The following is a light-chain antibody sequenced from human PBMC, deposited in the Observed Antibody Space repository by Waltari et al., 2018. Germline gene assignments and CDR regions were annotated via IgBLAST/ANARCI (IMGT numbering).Light chain of an antibody. Sequence: EIVLTPSPATLSLSPGERATLSCRASQNIDSYLAWYQLKPGQVPRLLIYDASNRATGIPARFSGSGAGADFTLIISSLEPEDFAVYYCHQRSKWPLTFGGGTKVEIK. CDR3: HQRSKWPLT. CDR2: DAS. J-gene: IGKJ4*01. V-gene: IGKV3-11*01. CDR1: QNIDSY.